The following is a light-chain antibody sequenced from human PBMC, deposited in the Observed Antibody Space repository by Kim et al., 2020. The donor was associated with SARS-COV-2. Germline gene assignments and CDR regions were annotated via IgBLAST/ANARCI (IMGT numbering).Light chain of an antibody. Sequence: SYELPQPPSVSVSPGQTASITCSGDKWGDKYACWYQQKPGQSPVLVIYQGNSRPSGIPERFSGSNSGNTATLTISGTQAMDEADYYCQAWDSSTFYVFGTGTKVTVL. CDR1: KWGDKY. V-gene: IGLV3-1*01. J-gene: IGLJ1*01. CDR3: QAWDSSTFYV. CDR2: QGN.